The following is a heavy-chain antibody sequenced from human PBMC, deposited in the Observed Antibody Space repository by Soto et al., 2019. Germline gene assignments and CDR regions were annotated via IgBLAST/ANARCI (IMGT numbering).Heavy chain of an antibody. CDR1: GESISSSSYY. D-gene: IGHD3-10*01. Sequence: SETLSLTCIVSGESISSSSYYWGWIRQPPGKGLEWIGSIYHSGRTYYNPSLKSRVSISIDTSKNQFSLKLSSVTAADTALYYCASIPGNYWGQGTLVTVSS. CDR2: IYHSGRT. CDR3: ASIPGNY. J-gene: IGHJ4*02. V-gene: IGHV4-39*01.